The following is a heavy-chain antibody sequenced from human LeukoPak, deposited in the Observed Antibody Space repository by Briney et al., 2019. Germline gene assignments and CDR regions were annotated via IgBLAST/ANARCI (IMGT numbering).Heavy chain of an antibody. J-gene: IGHJ4*02. Sequence: GGSLRLSWAASGFTFSSYAVSWVRQAPGEGLEWVSAISGSGGSTYYAASVEGRFTISRDSSKNTMYLQMNSLRAEDTAVYYCAKDFAEDCSSSSCYLEWGFPAGGFDYWGQGTLVTVSS. CDR1: GFTFSSYA. D-gene: IGHD2-2*01. V-gene: IGHV3-23*01. CDR3: AKDFAEDCSSSSCYLEWGFPAGGFDY. CDR2: ISGSGGST.